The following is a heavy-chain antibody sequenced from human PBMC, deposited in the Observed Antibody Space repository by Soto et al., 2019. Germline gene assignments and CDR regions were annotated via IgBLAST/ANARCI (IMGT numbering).Heavy chain of an antibody. Sequence: SETLSLTCSVSGGTINSGDYFWSWIRQPPGKGLEWIGSIFYTGSTYYSPSLKSRASMSMDTSKNLFSLSLRSLTAADTAVYFCARVKATLYRHYYFDYWGQGTPVTVSS. CDR3: ARVKATLYRHYYFDY. D-gene: IGHD5-12*01. CDR2: IFYTGST. CDR1: GGTINSGDYF. V-gene: IGHV4-30-4*01. J-gene: IGHJ4*02.